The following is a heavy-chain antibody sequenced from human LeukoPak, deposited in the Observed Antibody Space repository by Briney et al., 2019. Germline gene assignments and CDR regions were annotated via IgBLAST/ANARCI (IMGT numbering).Heavy chain of an antibody. Sequence: PGGSLRLFCAASGFTFSSYAMSWVRQAPGKGLEWVSAISGSGGSTYYADSVKGRFTISRDNSKNTLYLQMNSLRAEDTAVYYCAKTRLLRYFDWLREKYYFDYWGQGTLVTVSS. V-gene: IGHV3-23*01. CDR1: GFTFSSYA. CDR3: AKTRLLRYFDWLREKYYFDY. D-gene: IGHD3-9*01. CDR2: ISGSGGST. J-gene: IGHJ4*02.